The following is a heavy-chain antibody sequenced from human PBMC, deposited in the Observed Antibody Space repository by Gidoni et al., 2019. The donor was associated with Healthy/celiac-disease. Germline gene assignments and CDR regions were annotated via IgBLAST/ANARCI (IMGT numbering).Heavy chain of an antibody. CDR2: INHSGST. CDR3: ARNGWAYCGGDCSTHYFGY. D-gene: IGHD2-21*02. Sequence: QVQLQQWGAGLLKPSETLSLTCAVDGGSFSGYYWSWIRQPPGKGLEWIGEINHSGSTNYNPSLKSRVTISVDTSKNQFSLKLSSVTAADTAVYYCARNGWAYCGGDCSTHYFGYWGQGTLVTVSS. J-gene: IGHJ4*02. CDR1: GGSFSGYY. V-gene: IGHV4-34*01.